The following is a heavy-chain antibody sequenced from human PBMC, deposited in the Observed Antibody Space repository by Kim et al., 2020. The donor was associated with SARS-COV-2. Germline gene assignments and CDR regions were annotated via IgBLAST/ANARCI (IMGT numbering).Heavy chain of an antibody. J-gene: IGHJ3*01. Sequence: GGSLRLSCAASGFTFSSYAMSWVRQAPGKGLEWVSAISGSGGSTYYADSVKGRFTISRDNSKNTLYLQMNSLRAEDTAVCYCAKAWVDSSGRRGFWVFWGQGTMVTVSS. CDR1: GFTFSSYA. CDR3: AKAWVDSSGRRGFWVF. D-gene: IGHD3-22*01. V-gene: IGHV3-23*01. CDR2: ISGSGGST.